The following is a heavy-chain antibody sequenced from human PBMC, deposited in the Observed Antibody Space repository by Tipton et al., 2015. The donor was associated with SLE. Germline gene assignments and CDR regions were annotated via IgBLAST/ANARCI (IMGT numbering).Heavy chain of an antibody. V-gene: IGHV3-21*01. Sequence: SLRLFCAASGFTFSSYSMNWVRQASGKGLEWVSSISSSSSYIYYADSVKGRFTIPRDNAKNSLFLQMNSLTAEDTAVYYCARGGGANVDRFDPWGPGTLVTVSS. CDR3: ARGGGANVDRFDP. D-gene: IGHD1-26*01. CDR1: GFTFSSYS. CDR2: ISSSSSYI. J-gene: IGHJ5*02.